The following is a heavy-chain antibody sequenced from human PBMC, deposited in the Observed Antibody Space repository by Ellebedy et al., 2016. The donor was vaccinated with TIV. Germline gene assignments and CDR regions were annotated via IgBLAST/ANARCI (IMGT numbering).Heavy chain of an antibody. Sequence: GGSLRLXXTGSGFTITDYTMSWIRQAPGKGLEWVSYISGSSGPIHYADSVRGRFTISSDKAKNSLFLQMNSLRVEDTAVYYCVRGFVYWGQGTLVTVSS. CDR3: VRGFVY. CDR2: ISGSSGPI. V-gene: IGHV3-11*04. J-gene: IGHJ4*02. CDR1: GFTITDYT.